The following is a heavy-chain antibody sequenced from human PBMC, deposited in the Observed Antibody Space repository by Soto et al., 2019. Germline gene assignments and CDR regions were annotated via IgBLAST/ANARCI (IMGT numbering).Heavy chain of an antibody. CDR2: VYNRGNT. J-gene: IGHJ5*02. D-gene: IGHD4-17*01. CDR3: ARDRQHTYGNCFDP. V-gene: IGHV4-59*01. Sequence: SETLSLTCTVSGGSISTYYWSWIRQPPGKGLEWIGYVYNRGNTKYNPSLKSRVTIWEDMPKNQVSLRLSSVTAADTAMYYCARDRQHTYGNCFDPWGQGTLVTISS. CDR1: GGSISTYY.